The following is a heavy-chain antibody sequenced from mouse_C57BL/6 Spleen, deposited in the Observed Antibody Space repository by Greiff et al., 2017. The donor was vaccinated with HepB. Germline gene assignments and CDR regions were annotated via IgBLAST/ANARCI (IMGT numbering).Heavy chain of an antibody. CDR1: GFSFTSYA. CDR3: ARIYYDSADY. CDR2: IWTGGGT. Sequence: VQLQQSGPGLVAPSQSLSITCTVSGFSFTSYAISWVRQPPGKGLEWLGVIWTGGGTNYNSDLKSRLSISKDNSNSQVFLKMTSLQTDDTSRYYCARIYYDSADYWGQGTTLTVSS. D-gene: IGHD2-4*01. V-gene: IGHV2-9-1*01. J-gene: IGHJ2*01.